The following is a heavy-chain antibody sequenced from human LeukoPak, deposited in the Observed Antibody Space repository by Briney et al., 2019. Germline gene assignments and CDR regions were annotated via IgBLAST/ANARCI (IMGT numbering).Heavy chain of an antibody. CDR1: GGTFSSYA. J-gene: IGHJ4*02. CDR3: ATDPAYSSGWSGY. V-gene: IGHV1-69*06. Sequence: GTSVKVSCKASGGTFSSYAISWVRQAPGQGLEWMGGFIPIFGTANYAQKFQGRGTITADKSPSTASMEPSSLRSEDTAVYYCATDPAYSSGWSGYWGQGTLVTVSS. CDR2: FIPIFGTA. D-gene: IGHD6-19*01.